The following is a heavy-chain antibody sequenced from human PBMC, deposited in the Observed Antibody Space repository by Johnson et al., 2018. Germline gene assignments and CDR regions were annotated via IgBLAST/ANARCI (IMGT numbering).Heavy chain of an antibody. D-gene: IGHD3-16*01. CDR3: ARAGMITKYGMDV. Sequence: QVQLQESGPGLVKXSETXSLXCTVSGGSISSYYWSWIRQSPGKGLEWIAYVYYTGSTPYNPSLESRVTISVDTSKNQPSLKLNSVTAADTAVYYCARAGMITKYGMDVWGQGTTVIVSS. V-gene: IGHV4-59*01. CDR2: VYYTGST. J-gene: IGHJ6*02. CDR1: GGSISSYY.